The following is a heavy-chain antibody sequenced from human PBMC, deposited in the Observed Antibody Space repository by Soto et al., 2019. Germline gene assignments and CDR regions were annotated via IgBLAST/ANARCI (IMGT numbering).Heavy chain of an antibody. D-gene: IGHD6-13*01. V-gene: IGHV1-18*01. J-gene: IGHJ4*02. CDR2: IRAYNGNT. CDR3: ARASSSSYYFDY. Sequence: QVQLVQSGAEVKKPGASVKVSCKASGYTFTSYGFSLVRQAPGQGLEWMGWIRAYNGNTNYAQKIQGRATMTTDTSTSTAYMELRSLRSDDTAVYYCARASSSSYYFDYWGQGTLVTVSS. CDR1: GYTFTSYG.